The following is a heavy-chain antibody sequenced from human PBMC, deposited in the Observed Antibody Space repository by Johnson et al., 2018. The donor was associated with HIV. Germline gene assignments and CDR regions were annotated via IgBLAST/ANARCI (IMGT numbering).Heavy chain of an antibody. J-gene: IGHJ3*02. CDR2: INWNGNTR. D-gene: IGHD4-17*01. Sequence: VQLVESGGGVVRPGGSLRLSCAASGFTFDDYGMSWVRQAPGKGLEWVSGINWNGNTRDYVDSVKGRFTISRDNAKNSLHLQMNSLRAEDTAFYYCARDKYGVPSGTFDIWGQGTMVTVSS. CDR1: GFTFDDYG. V-gene: IGHV3-20*04. CDR3: ARDKYGVPSGTFDI.